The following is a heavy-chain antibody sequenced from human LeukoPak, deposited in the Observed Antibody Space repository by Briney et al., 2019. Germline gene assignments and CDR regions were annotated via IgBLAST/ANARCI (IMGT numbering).Heavy chain of an antibody. V-gene: IGHV3-49*04. CDR1: GFTFGDYA. J-gene: IGHJ4*02. CDR3: TSDYYDSSGYYDY. D-gene: IGHD3-22*01. Sequence: GGSLRLSCTASGFTFGDYAMSWVRQAPGKGLEWVGFIRSRAYGGTTEYAASVKGRFTTSRDDSKSIAYLQMNSLKTEDTAVYYCTSDYYDSSGYYDYWGQGTLVTVSS. CDR2: IRSRAYGGTT.